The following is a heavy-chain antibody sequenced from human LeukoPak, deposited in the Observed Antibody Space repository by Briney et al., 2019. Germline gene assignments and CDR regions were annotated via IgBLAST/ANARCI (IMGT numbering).Heavy chain of an antibody. D-gene: IGHD1-7*01. V-gene: IGHV3-7*01. J-gene: IGHJ6*03. CDR2: IKQDGSEK. CDR3: AREWGRGENYNYYYYYMGV. CDR1: GFTFSSYW. Sequence: GGSLRLSCADSGFTFSSYWMSCVGQAPGKGLEWVANIKQDGSEKNYVDSVKGRFTISRDNAKNSLYLQMNSLRAEDTALYYCAREWGRGENYNYYYYYMGVWGKGTTVTVSS.